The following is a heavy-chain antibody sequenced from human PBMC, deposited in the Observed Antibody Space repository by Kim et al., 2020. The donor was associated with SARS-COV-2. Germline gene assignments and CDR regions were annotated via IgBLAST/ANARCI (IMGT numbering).Heavy chain of an antibody. Sequence: GGSLRLSCAASGFTFSRYWMAWVRQAPGKGLEWVANIKQDGSATNYMDSVKGRFTISRDDAKNSLYLQMNSLRAEDTAVYYCARDGENSGYGYDLFDYWG. CDR3: ARDGENSGYGYDLFDY. J-gene: IGHJ4*01. CDR2: IKQDGSAT. CDR1: GFTFSRYW. V-gene: IGHV3-7*01. D-gene: IGHD5-12*01.